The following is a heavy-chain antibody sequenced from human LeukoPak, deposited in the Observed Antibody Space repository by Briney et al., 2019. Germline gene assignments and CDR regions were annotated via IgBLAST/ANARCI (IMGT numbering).Heavy chain of an antibody. Sequence: GGSLRLSCVASGVTLSNYAMSWARQAPGKGLEWVSAISGSGGSTYYADPVKGRFTISRDNSKNTLYLQMNSLRAEDTAVYYCAKGRTIFGVALFDYWGQGTLVTVSS. V-gene: IGHV3-23*01. CDR1: GVTLSNYA. CDR2: ISGSGGST. CDR3: AKGRTIFGVALFDY. D-gene: IGHD3-3*01. J-gene: IGHJ4*02.